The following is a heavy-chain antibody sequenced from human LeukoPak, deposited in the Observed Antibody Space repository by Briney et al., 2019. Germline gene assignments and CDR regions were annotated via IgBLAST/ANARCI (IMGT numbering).Heavy chain of an antibody. CDR2: ISAYNGNT. V-gene: IGHV1-18*01. CDR3: AKDLKSSYGTVMGYYFDY. CDR1: GYTFTSYG. D-gene: IGHD5-18*01. Sequence: ASVKVSCKASGYTFTSYGISWVRQAPGQGLEWMGWISAYNGNTNYAQKLQGRVTMTTDTSTSTAYMELRSLRAEDTAVYYCAKDLKSSYGTVMGYYFDYWGQGTLVTVSS. J-gene: IGHJ4*02.